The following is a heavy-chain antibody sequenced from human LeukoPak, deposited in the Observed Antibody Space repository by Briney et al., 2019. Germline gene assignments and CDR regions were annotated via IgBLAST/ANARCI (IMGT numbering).Heavy chain of an antibody. CDR2: ISVSGNT. CDR3: AKAPVTTCSGTYCYPFDY. V-gene: IGHV3-23*01. J-gene: IGHJ4*02. CDR1: GFTLSSYA. Sequence: GGSLRLSCAASGFTLSSYAMSWVRQGPGKGLEWVSAISVSGNTYHADSVKGRFTISRDSSKNTLYLQMNSLRAGDAAVYYCAKAPVTTCSGTYCYPFDYWSQGTLVTVSS. D-gene: IGHD2-15*01.